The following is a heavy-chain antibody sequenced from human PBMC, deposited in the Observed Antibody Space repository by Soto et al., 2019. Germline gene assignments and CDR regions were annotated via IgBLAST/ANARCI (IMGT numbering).Heavy chain of an antibody. CDR3: ATQGFYRMGV. CDR2: IHHSGAT. Sequence: SETLSLTCAVSGDSITGDNCLSCVRQSPGKGLECIGEIHHSGATNYNPSLKSRVTISVDKSKNQFSLKLNSVTAADTAMFYCATQGFYRMGVWGRGTTVT. V-gene: IGHV4-4*02. J-gene: IGHJ6*02. CDR1: GDSITGDNC.